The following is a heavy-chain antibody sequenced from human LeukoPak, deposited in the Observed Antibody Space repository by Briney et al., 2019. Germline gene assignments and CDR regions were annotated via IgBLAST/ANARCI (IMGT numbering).Heavy chain of an antibody. CDR2: INRSGST. D-gene: IGHD6-13*01. CDR1: GGSFNDNY. CDR3: ARPKYSSSWYFDS. J-gene: IGHJ4*02. Sequence: SETLSLTCAVYGGSFNDNYWTWIRQSPGKGLEWIGEINRSGSTNYNPSLKSRVTMSVDTSKNQFSLRLNSVTAADTAVYYCARPKYSSSWYFDSWGQGTLVTVSS. V-gene: IGHV4-34*01.